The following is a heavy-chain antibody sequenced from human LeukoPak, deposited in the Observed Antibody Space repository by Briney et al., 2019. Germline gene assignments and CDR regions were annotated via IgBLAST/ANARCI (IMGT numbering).Heavy chain of an antibody. CDR1: GSAFSNYN. V-gene: IGHV3-21*06. Sequence: GGALRLSCAASGSAFSNYNMKWVLQAPGEGLEWVSFISTTSTYIYYADSVKGRFTVSRDNSKNLLYLQMDSLRVEDMAVYYCARAGTCSSTSCDGGIEYWGQGTLVTVSS. CDR3: ARAGTCSSTSCDGGIEY. D-gene: IGHD2-2*01. J-gene: IGHJ4*02. CDR2: ISTTSTYI.